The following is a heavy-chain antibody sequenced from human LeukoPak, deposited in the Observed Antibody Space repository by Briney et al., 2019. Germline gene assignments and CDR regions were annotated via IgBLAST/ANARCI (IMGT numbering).Heavy chain of an antibody. CDR3: ARPEFGELLAPGFYY. CDR2: IYYSGST. D-gene: IGHD3-10*01. J-gene: IGHJ4*02. V-gene: IGHV4-39*01. Sequence: SETLSLTCTVSGGSISSSSYYWGWIRQPPGKGLEWIGSIYYSGSTYYTPSLKSRITISVDTSKNQFSLKLSSVTAADTAVYYCARPEFGELLAPGFYYWGQGTLVTVSS. CDR1: GGSISSSSYY.